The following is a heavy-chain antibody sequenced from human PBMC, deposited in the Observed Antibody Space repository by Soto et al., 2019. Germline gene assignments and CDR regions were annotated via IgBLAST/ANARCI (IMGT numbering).Heavy chain of an antibody. J-gene: IGHJ6*02. D-gene: IGHD3-3*01. V-gene: IGHV1-46*01. CDR1: GYTFTSYY. Sequence: ASVKVSCKASGYTFTSYYMHWVRQAPGQGLEWVGIINPTGGSTTYALKFQGRVTLTSDTSTSTVYMELSSLRSEDSAVYYCGRGEWVSTFGTDLWGQGTTVTVSS. CDR2: INPTGGST. CDR3: GRGEWVSTFGTDL.